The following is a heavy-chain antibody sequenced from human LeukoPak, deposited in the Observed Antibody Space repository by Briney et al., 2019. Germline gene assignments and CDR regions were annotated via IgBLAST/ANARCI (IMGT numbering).Heavy chain of an antibody. CDR2: FGISGTI. D-gene: IGHD3-16*01. V-gene: IGHV3-48*01. CDR1: GFTFSTYD. CDR3: AAYGSYPY. Sequence: GGSLRLSCAASGFTFSTYDMHWVRQAPGEGPQWIAYFGISGTIYYADSVRGRFTISRDSAKNSLHLEMNSLRVDDTAIYYCAAYGSYPYWGQGTPVTVSS. J-gene: IGHJ4*02.